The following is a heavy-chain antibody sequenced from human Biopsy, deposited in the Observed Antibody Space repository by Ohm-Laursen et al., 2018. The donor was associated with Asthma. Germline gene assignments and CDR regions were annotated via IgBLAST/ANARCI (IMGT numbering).Heavy chain of an antibody. CDR1: RFTYE. Sequence: SLRLSCAASRFTYEMNRVRQAPGKGLEWAAVISYDGSSIYYADSVKGRFTISRDNSKNTLSLKINSLTAEDTAVYYCAREGVADTDIEDWGQGTPVTVPS. CDR3: AREGVADTDIED. CDR2: ISYDGSSI. D-gene: IGHD6-19*01. J-gene: IGHJ4*02. V-gene: IGHV3-30-3*01.